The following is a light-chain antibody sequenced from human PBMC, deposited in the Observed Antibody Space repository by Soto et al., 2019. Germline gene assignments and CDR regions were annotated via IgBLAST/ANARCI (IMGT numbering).Light chain of an antibody. Sequence: DIQMSQSPSSVSASVGDRVTITCRASQDISRWLAWYQQKPGKAPRLLIYDASNLESGFPSRFSGSGSGTDFTITISSLQPEDSATYYCQQNNIFPRTFGRGTKVEVK. CDR1: QDISRW. J-gene: IGKJ1*01. V-gene: IGKV1-12*01. CDR3: QQNNIFPRT. CDR2: DAS.